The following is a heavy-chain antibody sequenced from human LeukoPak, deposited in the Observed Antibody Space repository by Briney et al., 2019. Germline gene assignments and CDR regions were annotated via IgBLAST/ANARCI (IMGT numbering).Heavy chain of an antibody. V-gene: IGHV4-34*01. CDR1: GGSFSGYY. Sequence: SETLSLTCAVYGGSFSGYYWSWIRQPPGKGLEWIGEINHSGSTNYNPSLKSRDTISVDTSKNQFSLKLSSVTAADTAVYYCARGRGSVLRYLSFGYWGQGTLVTVSS. CDR2: INHSGST. CDR3: ARGRGSVLRYLSFGY. D-gene: IGHD3-9*01. J-gene: IGHJ4*02.